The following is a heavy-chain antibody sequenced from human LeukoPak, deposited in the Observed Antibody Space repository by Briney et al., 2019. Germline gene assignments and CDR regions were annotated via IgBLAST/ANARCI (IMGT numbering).Heavy chain of an antibody. Sequence: GGSLRLSCAASGFTFSSYGMHWVRQAPGKGLEWVARLVYDERNDYANSVKGRFTISRDNSKNTLYLQMDNLRVDDTAVYYCARDLSAAYDFWGQGILVTVSS. CDR2: LVYDERN. CDR3: ARDLSAAYDF. J-gene: IGHJ4*02. D-gene: IGHD2-21*01. CDR1: GFTFSSYG. V-gene: IGHV3-33*01.